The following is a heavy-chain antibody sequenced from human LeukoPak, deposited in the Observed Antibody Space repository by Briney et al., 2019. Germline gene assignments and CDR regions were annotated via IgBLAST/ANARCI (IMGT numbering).Heavy chain of an antibody. D-gene: IGHD3-3*01. CDR3: ARDKATIFATHYYYYGMDV. V-gene: IGHV1-2*02. J-gene: IGHJ6*02. Sequence: ASVKVSCKASGYTFTGYYMHWVRQAPGQGLEWMGWINPNSGGTNYAQKFQGRVTMTRDTSISTAYMELSRLRSDDTAVYYCARDKATIFATHYYYYGMDVWGQGTTVTVSS. CDR2: INPNSGGT. CDR1: GYTFTGYY.